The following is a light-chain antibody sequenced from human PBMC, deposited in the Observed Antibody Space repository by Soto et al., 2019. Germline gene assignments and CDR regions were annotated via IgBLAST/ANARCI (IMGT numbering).Light chain of an antibody. Sequence: QSVLTQLPSASGTPGRRVTISCSGSSSNIGSNTVNWYQQLPGTAPKLLIYSNSQRPSGVPDRFSGSKSGTSASLAISGLQSEDEADYYCAAWDDSLNGHVFGTGTKLTVL. J-gene: IGLJ1*01. CDR1: SSNIGSNT. CDR3: AAWDDSLNGHV. CDR2: SNS. V-gene: IGLV1-44*01.